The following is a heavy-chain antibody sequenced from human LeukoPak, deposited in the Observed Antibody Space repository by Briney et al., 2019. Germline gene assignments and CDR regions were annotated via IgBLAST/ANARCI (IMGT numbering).Heavy chain of an antibody. V-gene: IGHV4-39*07. CDR2: IYYSGST. CDR1: GGSISSSSYY. J-gene: IGHJ4*02. D-gene: IGHD5-12*01. CDR3: ARGGEIVATYFDY. Sequence: PSETLSLTCTVSGGSISSSSYYWGWIRQPPGKGLEWIGSIYYSGSTYYNPSLKSRVTISVDTSKNQFSLKLSSVTAADTAVYYCARGGEIVATYFDYWGQGTLVTVSS.